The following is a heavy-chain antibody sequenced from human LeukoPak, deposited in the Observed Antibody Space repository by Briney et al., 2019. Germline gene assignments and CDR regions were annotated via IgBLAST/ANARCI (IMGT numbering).Heavy chain of an antibody. Sequence: SVKVSCKASGSTFSSYAISRVRQAPGQGLEWMGGIIPIFGTANYAQTFQGRVTITTDESTSTAYMELSSRRSEDTAVYYCARSATLDGNWFDPWGQGTLVTVSS. V-gene: IGHV1-69*05. CDR2: IIPIFGTA. CDR1: GSTFSSYA. J-gene: IGHJ5*02. CDR3: ARSATLDGNWFDP. D-gene: IGHD2-15*01.